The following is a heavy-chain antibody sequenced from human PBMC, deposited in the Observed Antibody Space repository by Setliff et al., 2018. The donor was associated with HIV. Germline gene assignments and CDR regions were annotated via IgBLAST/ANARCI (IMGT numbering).Heavy chain of an antibody. J-gene: IGHJ4*02. V-gene: IGHV4-59*01. CDR2: IYYSGNT. Sequence: LSLTCNVSGGSISSYYWNWIRQPPGMGLEWIGYIYYSGNTNYNPSLKSRVIISVDTSKNQFSLKLNSVTAADTAVYYCSRGGGYSSSPSLWGQGTLVTVSS. CDR3: SRGGGYSSSPSL. CDR1: GGSISSYY. D-gene: IGHD6-13*01.